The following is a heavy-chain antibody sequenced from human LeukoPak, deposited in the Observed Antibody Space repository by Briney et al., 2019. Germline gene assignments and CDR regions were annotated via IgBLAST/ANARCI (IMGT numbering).Heavy chain of an antibody. CDR1: GYSFTSYW. CDR3: ARLRGYSHGYKYYFDY. J-gene: IGHJ4*02. D-gene: IGHD5-18*01. Sequence: GEPLKISCKGSGYSFTSYWIGWVRQMPGKGLEWMGIIYPGDSDTRYSPSFQGQVTISADKSISTAYLQWSSLKASDTAMYYCARLRGYSHGYKYYFDYWGQGTLVTVSS. V-gene: IGHV5-51*01. CDR2: IYPGDSDT.